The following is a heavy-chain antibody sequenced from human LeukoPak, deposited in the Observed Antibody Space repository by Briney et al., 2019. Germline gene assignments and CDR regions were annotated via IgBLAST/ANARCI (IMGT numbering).Heavy chain of an antibody. CDR2: INHSGST. J-gene: IGHJ6*04. D-gene: IGHD6-6*01. Sequence: PSETLSFTCAVYGGSFSGYYWSWIRQPPGKGLEWNGEINHSGSTNYNPSLKSRVTISVDTSKNQFSLKLSSVTAADTAVYYCARGGIAARPDHMDVWGKGTTVTVSS. CDR3: ARGGIAARPDHMDV. V-gene: IGHV4-34*01. CDR1: GGSFSGYY.